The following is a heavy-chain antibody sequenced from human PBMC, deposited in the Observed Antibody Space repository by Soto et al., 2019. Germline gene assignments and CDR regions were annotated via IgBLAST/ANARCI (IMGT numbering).Heavy chain of an antibody. J-gene: IGHJ4*02. V-gene: IGHV1-46*01. Sequence: ASVKVSCKASGYTFISYNMYLVRQAPVQVLELIVIINPSIFSTNYSQKFQGRFTLTMYTSTITFYIELIILISDYTSVYHCAREMYRGGWHYFDHWGQGTMVTVSS. CDR3: AREMYRGGWHYFDH. CDR1: GYTFISYN. D-gene: IGHD6-19*01. CDR2: INPSIFST.